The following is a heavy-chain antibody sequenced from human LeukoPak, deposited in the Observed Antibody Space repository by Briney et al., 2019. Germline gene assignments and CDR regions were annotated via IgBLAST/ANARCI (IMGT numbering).Heavy chain of an antibody. CDR3: GKNRYSGSLSPFDI. D-gene: IGHD1-26*01. J-gene: IGHJ3*02. CDR1: GFTFSSYS. V-gene: IGHV3-48*01. Sequence: GGSLRLSCAASGFTFSSYSMNWVRQAPGKGLEWVSYISSSSSTIYYADSVKGRFTISRDNAKNTLYLQMNSLRAEDTAVYYCGKNRYSGSLSPFDIWGQGTMVTVSS. CDR2: ISSSSSTI.